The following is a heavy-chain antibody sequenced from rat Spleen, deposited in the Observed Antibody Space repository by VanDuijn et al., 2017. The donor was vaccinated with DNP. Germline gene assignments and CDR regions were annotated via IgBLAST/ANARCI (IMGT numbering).Heavy chain of an antibody. D-gene: IGHD4-3*01. V-gene: IGHV5-27*01. CDR2: IGSPAYAP. CDR3: IRWNSGHFDY. CDR1: GFTFSAYY. Sequence: EVQLVESGGGLVQPGRSLKLSCAASGFTFSAYYMAWVRQAPAKGLEWVAYIGSPAYAPYYTDSVKGRFTISRDNAMSTLYLQMDSLRSEDTATYYCIRWNSGHFDYWGQGVMVTVSS. J-gene: IGHJ2*01.